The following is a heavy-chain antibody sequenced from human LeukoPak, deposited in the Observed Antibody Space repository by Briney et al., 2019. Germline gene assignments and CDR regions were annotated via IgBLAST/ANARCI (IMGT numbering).Heavy chain of an antibody. CDR2: FYPTGT. V-gene: IGHV4-61*09. CDR1: GVSITSGNYY. CDR3: ARRRHSSGWSLRGNEPFDY. D-gene: IGHD6-19*01. J-gene: IGHJ4*02. Sequence: SETLSLTCTVSGVSITSGNYYWNWIRQPAGKGLEWIGHFYPTGTNYNPSLKSRVTISADTSKNQVSLQVTSVTAADTAVYYCARRRHSSGWSLRGNEPFDYWGQGTLVTVSS.